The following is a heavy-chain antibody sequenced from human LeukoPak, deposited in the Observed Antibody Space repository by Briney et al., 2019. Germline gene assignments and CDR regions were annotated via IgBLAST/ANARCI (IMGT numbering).Heavy chain of an antibody. CDR2: IYYSGST. Sequence: SETLSLTCTVSGGSISSYYWSWIRQPPGKGLEWIGYIYYSGSTNYNPSLKSRVTISVDTSKNQFSLKLSSVTAADTAVYYCARLRRDGNSYGIQLYYFDYWGQGTLVTVSS. V-gene: IGHV4-59*01. CDR3: ARLRRDGNSYGIQLYYFDY. D-gene: IGHD5-18*01. CDR1: GGSISSYY. J-gene: IGHJ4*02.